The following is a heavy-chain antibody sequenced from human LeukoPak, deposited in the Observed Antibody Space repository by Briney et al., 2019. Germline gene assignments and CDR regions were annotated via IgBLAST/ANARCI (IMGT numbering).Heavy chain of an antibody. CDR2: ISYDGSNK. J-gene: IGHJ4*02. V-gene: IGHV3-30*03. CDR3: AREVRKTDRYFDY. Sequence: GGSLRLSCAASGFTFSSYSMNWVRQAPGKGLEWVAVISYDGSNKYYADSVKGRFTISRDNSKNTLYLQMNSLRAEDTAVYYCAREVRKTDRYFDYWGQGTLVTVSS. D-gene: IGHD2-15*01. CDR1: GFTFSSYS.